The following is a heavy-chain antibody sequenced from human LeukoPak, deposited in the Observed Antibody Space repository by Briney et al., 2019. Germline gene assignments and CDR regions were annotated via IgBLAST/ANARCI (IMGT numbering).Heavy chain of an antibody. CDR1: GFTVSSNY. Sequence: GGSLRLSCAASGFTVSSNYMSWIRQAPGKGLEWVSYISDKSRSTTYADSVRGRFAISKDNAKNVIYLQMNSLRAEDTAVYYCARIVGAADYWGQGTQVTVSS. J-gene: IGHJ4*02. D-gene: IGHD1-26*01. CDR2: ISDKSRST. CDR3: ARIVGAADY. V-gene: IGHV3-11*03.